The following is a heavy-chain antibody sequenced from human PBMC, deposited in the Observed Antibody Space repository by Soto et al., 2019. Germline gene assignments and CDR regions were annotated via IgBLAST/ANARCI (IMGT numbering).Heavy chain of an antibody. D-gene: IGHD6-13*01. CDR2: ISYDGSLK. CDR1: GFTFDSHT. V-gene: IGHV3-30*04. Sequence: QVQLVESGGGVFRPGGSLRLSCAASGFTFDSHTLHWVRQSPAKGLEWLALISYDGSLKSTADSVKGRFTISRDNGRNTLFLEMTILKSEDTAVYFCARTYSSSWNYLDYWGQGTLVTVTS. J-gene: IGHJ4*02. CDR3: ARTYSSSWNYLDY.